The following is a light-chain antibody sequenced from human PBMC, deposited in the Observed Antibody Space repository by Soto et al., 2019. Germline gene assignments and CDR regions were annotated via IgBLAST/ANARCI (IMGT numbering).Light chain of an antibody. CDR1: QSVRTD. CDR3: QQYGSSPRT. J-gene: IGKJ1*01. Sequence: EIVMTQSPATLSVSPGERATLSCRASQSVRTDLAWYQQKPGQPPRLLIYAASTRATGVPARFSGSGSGTDFTLTISRLEPEDFAVYYCQQYGSSPRTFGQGTKVDIK. V-gene: IGKV3-15*01. CDR2: AAS.